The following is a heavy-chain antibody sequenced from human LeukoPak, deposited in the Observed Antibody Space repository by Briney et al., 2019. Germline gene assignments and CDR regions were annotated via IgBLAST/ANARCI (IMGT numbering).Heavy chain of an antibody. Sequence: GGSLRLSCAASGFTFSSYRMNWVRQAPGKGLEWVSSISSSSSYIYYADSVKGRFTISRDNAKNSLYLQMNSLRAEDTAVYYCARAGCSSTSCLDYWGQGTLVTVSS. V-gene: IGHV3-21*01. J-gene: IGHJ4*02. CDR3: ARAGCSSTSCLDY. CDR1: GFTFSSYR. CDR2: ISSSSSYI. D-gene: IGHD2-2*01.